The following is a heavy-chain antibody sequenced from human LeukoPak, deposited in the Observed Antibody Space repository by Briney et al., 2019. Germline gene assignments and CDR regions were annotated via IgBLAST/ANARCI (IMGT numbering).Heavy chain of an antibody. CDR2: ISASGGST. Sequence: TGGSLRLSCAASGFTFSSFAMSWVRQAPGKGLEWISVISASGGSTYYADSVKGRFTISRDNSKNTLHLQMNSLGAEDTAVYYCAKGISIYSYFDNWGQGTLVTVSS. J-gene: IGHJ4*02. CDR1: GFTFSSFA. CDR3: AKGISIYSYFDN. D-gene: IGHD3-16*02. V-gene: IGHV3-23*01.